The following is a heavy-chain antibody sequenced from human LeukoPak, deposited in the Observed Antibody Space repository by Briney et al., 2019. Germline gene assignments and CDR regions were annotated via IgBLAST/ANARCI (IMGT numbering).Heavy chain of an antibody. CDR2: ISGSGGST. CDR1: GFTFSSYA. Sequence: GGSLRLSCAASGFTFSSYAMSWVRQAPGKGLEWVSAISGSGGSTYYADSVKGRFTISRDNSKNTLCLQMNSLRAEDTAVYYCAKVPGYCSGGSCYSPFDYWGQGTLVTVSS. J-gene: IGHJ4*02. V-gene: IGHV3-23*01. CDR3: AKVPGYCSGGSCYSPFDY. D-gene: IGHD2-15*01.